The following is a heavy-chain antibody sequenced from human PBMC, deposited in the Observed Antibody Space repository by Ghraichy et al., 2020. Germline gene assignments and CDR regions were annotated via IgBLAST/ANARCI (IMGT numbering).Heavy chain of an antibody. CDR3: AGRNTIYYYYYMDV. Sequence: GGSLRLSCAASGFTFSSYSMNWVRQAPGKGLEWVSSISSSSTYIDYADSVKGRFTISRDNAKNSLYLQMNSLRAEDTAVYYCAGRNTIYYYYYMDVWGKGTTVTVSS. J-gene: IGHJ6*03. CDR1: GFTFSSYS. CDR2: ISSSSTYI. V-gene: IGHV3-21*01. D-gene: IGHD3-3*01.